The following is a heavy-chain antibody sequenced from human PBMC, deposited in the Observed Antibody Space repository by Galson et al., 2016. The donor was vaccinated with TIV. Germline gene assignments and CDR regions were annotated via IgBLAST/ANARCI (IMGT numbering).Heavy chain of an antibody. D-gene: IGHD1-7*01. J-gene: IGHJ4*02. CDR1: GHSFTRDYY. CDR2: VYYTGGT. V-gene: IGHV4-38-2*02. CDR3: TREITGTTVHS. Sequence: TLSLTCTVSGHSFTRDYYWGWSRQPPGKGLEWVGSVYYTGGTYYNPSLRNRVTVSLDTSNNKFFLKLSSVTAADTAVYYCTREITGTTVHSWGQGALVTVSS.